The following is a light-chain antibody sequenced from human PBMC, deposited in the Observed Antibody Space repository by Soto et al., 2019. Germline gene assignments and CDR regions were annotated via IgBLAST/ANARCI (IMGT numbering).Light chain of an antibody. J-gene: IGLJ3*02. V-gene: IGLV1-51*02. CDR2: DNN. Sequence: QSVLTQPPSVSAAPGQTVTISCSGSSSNIGNNYVSWYQQLPGTAPKLLIYDNNMRPSGIPDRFPGSKSGTSATLGITGLQTGDEAEYYCGTWDSSLSALVFGGGTKLTVL. CDR1: SSNIGNNY. CDR3: GTWDSSLSALV.